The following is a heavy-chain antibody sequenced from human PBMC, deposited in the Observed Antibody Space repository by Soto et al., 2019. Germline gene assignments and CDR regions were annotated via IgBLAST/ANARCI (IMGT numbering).Heavy chain of an antibody. CDR1: GFTFSSYG. CDR3: ARVSRSGYYPKY. D-gene: IGHD3-3*01. V-gene: IGHV3-33*01. Sequence: QVQLVESGGGVVQPGRSLRLSCAASGFTFSSYGMHWVRQAPGKGLEWVAVIWYDGSNKYYADSVKGRFTISRDNSKHTLYLQMSSLRAEDTAVYYCARVSRSGYYPKYWGQGTLVTVSS. J-gene: IGHJ4*02. CDR2: IWYDGSNK.